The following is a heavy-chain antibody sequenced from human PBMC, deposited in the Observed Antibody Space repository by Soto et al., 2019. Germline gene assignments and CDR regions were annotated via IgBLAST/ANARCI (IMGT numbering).Heavy chain of an antibody. Sequence: PGESLKISCKGSGYSFTSYWIGWVRQMPGKGLEWMGIIYPGDSDTRYSPSFQGQVTISADKSISTAYLQWSSLKASATAMYYCARQFRDHDYYYGMHVCGQGTSVTVS. CDR1: GYSFTSYW. V-gene: IGHV5-51*01. D-gene: IGHD2-21*02. J-gene: IGHJ6*02. CDR2: IYPGDSDT. CDR3: ARQFRDHDYYYGMHV.